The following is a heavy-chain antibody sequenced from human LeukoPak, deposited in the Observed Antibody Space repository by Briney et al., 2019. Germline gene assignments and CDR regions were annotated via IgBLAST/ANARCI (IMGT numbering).Heavy chain of an antibody. D-gene: IGHD3-22*01. Sequence: PSETLSLTCTVSGGSISSGDYYWSWLRHPPGKGLEWIGYIYYSGSTYYNPSLKSRVTISVDTSKNQFSLKLSSVTAADTAVYYCARGYYDSSGYYYQDAFDIWGQGTMVTVSS. CDR2: IYYSGST. CDR1: GGSISSGDYY. CDR3: ARGYYDSSGYYYQDAFDI. J-gene: IGHJ3*02. V-gene: IGHV4-30-4*01.